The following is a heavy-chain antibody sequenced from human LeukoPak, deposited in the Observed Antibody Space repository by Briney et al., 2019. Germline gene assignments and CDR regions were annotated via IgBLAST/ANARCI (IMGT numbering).Heavy chain of an antibody. CDR1: GYSFTNYW. J-gene: IGHJ4*02. V-gene: IGHV5-51*01. CDR2: IYPGDSDT. Sequence: GESLKISCKGSGYSFTNYWIGWVRQMPGKGLEWMGIIYPGDSDTRYSPSFQGQVTISADKSISTAYLQWSSLKASDTAMYYCARQLKYSSGFPHSDYWGQGTLVTVSS. CDR3: ARQLKYSSGFPHSDY. D-gene: IGHD6-19*01.